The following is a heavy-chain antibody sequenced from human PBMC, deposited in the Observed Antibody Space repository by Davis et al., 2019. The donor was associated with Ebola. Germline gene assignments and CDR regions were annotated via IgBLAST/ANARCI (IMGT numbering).Heavy chain of an antibody. CDR2: ISGSGGST. Sequence: GESLKISCVASGFTFKPYSMNWVRQAPGKGLEWVSAISGSGGSTYYADSVKGRFTISRDNSKKTLYLQMNSLRAEDTAVYYCAKSGLSFGVVKYHYGMDVWGKGTTVTVSS. D-gene: IGHD3-3*01. CDR1: GFTFKPYS. J-gene: IGHJ6*04. V-gene: IGHV3-23*01. CDR3: AKSGLSFGVVKYHYGMDV.